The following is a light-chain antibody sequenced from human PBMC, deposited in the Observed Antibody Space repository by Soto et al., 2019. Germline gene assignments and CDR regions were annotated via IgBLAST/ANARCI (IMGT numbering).Light chain of an antibody. CDR3: QQRGGWPT. CDR1: QSVSNH. CDR2: DAS. Sequence: EIVLTQSPATLSLSPGERATLSCRASQSVSNHLAWYQQKPGQAPRLLIYDASNRAAGIPARFSGSGSGTDFTLTLSSLEPEDFAVYYCQQRGGWPTFGQGTKVEIK. J-gene: IGKJ1*01. V-gene: IGKV3-11*01.